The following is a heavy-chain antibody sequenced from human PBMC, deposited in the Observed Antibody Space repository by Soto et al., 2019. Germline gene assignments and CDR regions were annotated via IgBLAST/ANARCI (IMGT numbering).Heavy chain of an antibody. CDR2: ISYDGSNK. CDR3: VKDGSSGWPYFYDMDV. V-gene: IGHV3-30*18. D-gene: IGHD6-19*01. Sequence: GGSLRLSCAASGFTFSSYGMHWVRQAPGKGLEWVAVISYDGSNKYYADSVKGRFTIFRDNSKNTLYLQMSSLRAEDTAVYYCVKDGSSGWPYFYDMDVWGQGTTVTVSS. J-gene: IGHJ6*02. CDR1: GFTFSSYG.